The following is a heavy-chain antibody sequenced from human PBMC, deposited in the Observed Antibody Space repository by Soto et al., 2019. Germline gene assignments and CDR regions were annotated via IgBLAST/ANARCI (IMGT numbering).Heavy chain of an antibody. Sequence: EASVKVSCKASGYTFTGYYMHWVLQAPGQGLEWMGWINPNSGGTNYAQKFQGWVTMTRDTSISTAYMELSRLRSDDTAVYYCARERITIFGVVIFGMDVWGQGTTVTVSS. D-gene: IGHD3-3*01. CDR1: GYTFTGYY. J-gene: IGHJ6*02. V-gene: IGHV1-2*04. CDR2: INPNSGGT. CDR3: ARERITIFGVVIFGMDV.